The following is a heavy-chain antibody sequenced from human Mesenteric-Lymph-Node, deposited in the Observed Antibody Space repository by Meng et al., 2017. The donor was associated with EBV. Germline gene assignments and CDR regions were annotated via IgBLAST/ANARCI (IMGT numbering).Heavy chain of an antibody. J-gene: IGHJ4*02. D-gene: IGHD3/OR15-3a*01. CDR2: INVGTGTT. Sequence: QVQLVQSGAGVKAPGASVKISCKTSGYTFITSAMHWLRQAPGQRPEWMGWINVGTGTTKYSQTFLGRVTISGDTSTSTGYMELSSLKSEDTAVYFCASPKGYNFWTGYADYWGQGTLVTVSS. CDR1: GYTFITSA. CDR3: ASPKGYNFWTGYADY. V-gene: IGHV1-3*01.